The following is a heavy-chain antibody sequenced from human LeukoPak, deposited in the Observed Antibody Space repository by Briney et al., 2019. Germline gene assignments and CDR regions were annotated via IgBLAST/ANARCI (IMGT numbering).Heavy chain of an antibody. CDR1: GFTFSSYG. D-gene: IGHD4-17*01. J-gene: IGHJ4*02. CDR3: ARHSAPAVTTHFEI. V-gene: IGHV3-30*03. CDR2: ISYDGSNK. Sequence: GRSLRLSCAASGFTFSSYGMHWVRQAPGKGLEWVAVISYDGSNKYYADSVKGRFTISRDNSKNTLYLQMNSLRAEDTAVYFCARHSAPAVTTHFEIWGQGTLVTVSS.